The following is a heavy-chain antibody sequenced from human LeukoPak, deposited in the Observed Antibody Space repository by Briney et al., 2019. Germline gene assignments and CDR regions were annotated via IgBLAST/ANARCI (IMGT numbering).Heavy chain of an antibody. J-gene: IGHJ4*02. D-gene: IGHD3-3*01. Sequence: GGSLRLSCAASGFTFSSYAMHWVRQAPGKGLEWVAVISYDGSNKYYADSVKGRFTISRDNSKNTLYLQMNSLRAEDTAVYYCARAYYDFWSGLGTVDYWGQGTLVTVSS. V-gene: IGHV3-30-3*01. CDR1: GFTFSSYA. CDR2: ISYDGSNK. CDR3: ARAYYDFWSGLGTVDY.